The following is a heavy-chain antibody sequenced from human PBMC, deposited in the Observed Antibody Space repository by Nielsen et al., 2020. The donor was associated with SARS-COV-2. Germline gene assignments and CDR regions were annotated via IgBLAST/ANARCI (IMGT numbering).Heavy chain of an antibody. V-gene: IGHV3-30*19. CDR2: ISYDGSNK. CDR1: GFTFSSYG. CDR3: ARKNSGSYLGYFDY. D-gene: IGHD1-26*01. Sequence: GGSLRLSCAASGFTFSSYGMHWVRQAPGKGLEWVAVISYDGSNKYYADSVKGRFTISRDNSKNTLYLQMNSLRAEDTAVYYCARKNSGSYLGYFDYWGQGTLVTVSS. J-gene: IGHJ4*02.